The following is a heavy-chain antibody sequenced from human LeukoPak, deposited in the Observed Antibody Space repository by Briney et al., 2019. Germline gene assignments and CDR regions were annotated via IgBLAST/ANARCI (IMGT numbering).Heavy chain of an antibody. CDR3: ARDWAYYYDSSGYLGERALDY. D-gene: IGHD3-22*01. Sequence: GGSLRLSCAASGFTFSRYSMNWVRQAPGKGLEWVSSISSGSSFMYYADSVKGRFTISRDNAKNSLYLQMNSLRAEDTAVYYCARDWAYYYDSSGYLGERALDYWGQGTLVTVSS. CDR2: ISSGSSFM. J-gene: IGHJ4*02. CDR1: GFTFSRYS. V-gene: IGHV3-21*01.